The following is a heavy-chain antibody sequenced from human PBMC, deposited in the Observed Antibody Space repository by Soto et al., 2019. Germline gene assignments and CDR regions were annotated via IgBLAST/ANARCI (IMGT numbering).Heavy chain of an antibody. J-gene: IGHJ4*02. CDR2: IYNSGRT. CDR3: ARRYGYSFDY. Sequence: SETLSLTCTVSGGSISSYYWSWIRQPPGKGLEWIGYIYNSGRTNYNPSLKSRVTISVDTSKNQFSLKLSSVIAADTAVYYCARRYGYSFDYWGQGTLVTVSS. D-gene: IGHD1-1*01. CDR1: GGSISSYY. V-gene: IGHV4-59*08.